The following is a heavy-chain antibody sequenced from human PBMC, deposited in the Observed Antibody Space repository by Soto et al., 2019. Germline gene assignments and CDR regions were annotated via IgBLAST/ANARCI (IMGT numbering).Heavy chain of an antibody. CDR1: GFTFSSSG. J-gene: IGHJ4*02. D-gene: IGHD1-20*01. CDR2: ISYDGSNK. CDR3: AKEFHSWNYFDY. V-gene: IGHV3-30*18. Sequence: GGSLRFSCAASGFTFSSSGMHWVRQAPGKGLEWVAVISYDGSNKFYADSVKGRFTISRDNFRNTLYLQMNSLRAEDTAVYYCAKEFHSWNYFDYWGQGTLVTVS.